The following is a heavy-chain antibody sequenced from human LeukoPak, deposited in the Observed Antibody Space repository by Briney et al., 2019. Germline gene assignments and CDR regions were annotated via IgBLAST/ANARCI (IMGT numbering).Heavy chain of an antibody. CDR2: IIPILGTV. D-gene: IGHD3-3*01. CDR1: GGTFNNYA. Sequence: VKVSCKASGGTFNNYAITWVRQAPGRGLEWVGGIIPILGTVKYAQNLQGRVAITADESTSTVYMDLSSLRSEDTAVYYCARYDFWSGSHDYWGQGTLVTVSS. CDR3: ARYDFWSGSHDY. J-gene: IGHJ4*02. V-gene: IGHV1-69*13.